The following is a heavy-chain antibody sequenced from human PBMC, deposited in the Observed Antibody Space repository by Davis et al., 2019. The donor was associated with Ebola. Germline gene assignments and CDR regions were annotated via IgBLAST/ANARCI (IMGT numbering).Heavy chain of an antibody. Sequence: SGTLSLTCTVYGGSFSGYYWSWIRQPPGKGLEWIGEINHSGSTNYNPSLKSRVTISVDTSKNQFSLKLSSVTAADTAVYYCARGVGATTGWFDPWGQGTLVTVSS. J-gene: IGHJ5*02. CDR1: GGSFSGYY. CDR2: INHSGST. CDR3: ARGVGATTGWFDP. V-gene: IGHV4-34*01. D-gene: IGHD1-26*01.